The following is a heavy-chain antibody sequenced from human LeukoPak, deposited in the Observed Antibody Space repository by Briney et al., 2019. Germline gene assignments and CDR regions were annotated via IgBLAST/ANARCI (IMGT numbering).Heavy chain of an antibody. CDR3: ARLDSSGYYYYFDY. CDR2: INPNSGGT. J-gene: IGHJ4*02. CDR1: GYTLTGYY. D-gene: IGHD3-22*01. V-gene: IGHV1-2*02. Sequence: ASVKVSCKASGYTLTGYYMHWVRQAPGQGLEWMGWINPNSGGTNYAQKFQGRVTMTRDTSISTAYMELSRLRSDDTAVYYCARLDSSGYYYYFDYWGQGTLVTVSS.